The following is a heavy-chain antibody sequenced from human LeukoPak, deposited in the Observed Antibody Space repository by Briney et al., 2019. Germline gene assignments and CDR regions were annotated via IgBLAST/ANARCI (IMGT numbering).Heavy chain of an antibody. J-gene: IGHJ6*02. D-gene: IGHD3-10*01. CDR2: ISYDGSNK. V-gene: IGHV3-30*18. CDR3: AKDLSSYYYGSGSYYPGYYYGMDV. CDR1: GFTFSSYG. Sequence: PGGSLRLSCAASGFTFSSYGMHWVRQAPGKGLEWVAVISYDGSNKYYADSVKGRFTISRDNSKNTLYLQMNSLRAEDTAVYYCAKDLSSYYYGSGSYYPGYYYGMDVWGQGTTVTVSS.